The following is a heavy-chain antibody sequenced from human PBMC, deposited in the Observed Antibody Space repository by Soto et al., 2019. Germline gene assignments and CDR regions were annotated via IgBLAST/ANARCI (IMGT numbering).Heavy chain of an antibody. D-gene: IGHD3-22*01. Sequence: QVQLVQSGAEVKKPGASVKVSCKASGYTFTSYYMHWVRQAPGQGLEWMGIINPSGGSTSYAQKFQGXXTXTTXTSTSTVYMELSSLRSEDTAVYYCAAAHMIPYFDYWGQGTLVTVSS. CDR2: INPSGGST. J-gene: IGHJ4*02. CDR1: GYTFTSYY. V-gene: IGHV1-46*03. CDR3: AAAHMIPYFDY.